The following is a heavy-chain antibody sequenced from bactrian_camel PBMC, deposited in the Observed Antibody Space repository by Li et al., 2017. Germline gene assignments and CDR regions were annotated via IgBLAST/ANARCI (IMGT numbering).Heavy chain of an antibody. J-gene: IGHJ4*01. CDR1: GETYC. V-gene: IGHV3S53*01. CDR3: ATSTSAPNICATMQIPTFLD. D-gene: IGHD4*01. CDR2: IDPDGT. Sequence: HVQLVESGGGSVQSGGSLRLSCVASGETYCVGWFRQAPGKEREEIATIDPDGTRYADSVKGRFTLSEDVAAHTTYLQMNNLKPEDTAMFHCATSTSAPNICATMQIPTFLDWGQGTQVTVS.